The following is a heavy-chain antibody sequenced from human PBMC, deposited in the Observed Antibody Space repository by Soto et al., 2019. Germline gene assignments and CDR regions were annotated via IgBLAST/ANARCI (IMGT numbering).Heavy chain of an antibody. CDR2: IYPGDSDT. D-gene: IGHD6-13*01. J-gene: IGHJ6*02. CDR3: ASGIAAAGTRPSYYYGMDV. V-gene: IGHV5-51*01. Sequence: GESLKISCQGSGYSFTSYWIGWVRQMPGKGLEWMGIIYPGDSDTRYSPSFQGQVTISADKSISTAYLQWSSLKASDTAMYYCASGIAAAGTRPSYYYGMDVWGQGTTVTVSS. CDR1: GYSFTSYW.